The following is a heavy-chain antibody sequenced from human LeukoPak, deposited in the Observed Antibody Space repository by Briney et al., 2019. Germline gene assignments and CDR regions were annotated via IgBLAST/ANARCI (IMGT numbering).Heavy chain of an antibody. J-gene: IGHJ5*02. Sequence: PSETLSLTCTVSGGSTSSSNYYWTWIRHPAGKGLEWIGRIYTTGTPSYSPSLKSRVTISVDTSTNQFSLKLTSVSAADTAVYYCARDRGITTARGVPSWFDPWGQGTLVTVSS. CDR1: GGSTSSSNYY. CDR2: IYTTGTP. V-gene: IGHV4-61*02. D-gene: IGHD3-10*01. CDR3: ARDRGITTARGVPSWFDP.